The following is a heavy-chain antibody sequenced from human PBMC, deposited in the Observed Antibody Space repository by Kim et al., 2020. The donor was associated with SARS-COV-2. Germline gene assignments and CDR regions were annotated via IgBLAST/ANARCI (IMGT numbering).Heavy chain of an antibody. CDR1: GFTFHDYA. D-gene: IGHD6-13*01. J-gene: IGHJ3*01. V-gene: IGHV3-9*01. Sequence: GGSLRLSCSASGFTFHDYAMHWARHAPGKGLAWVSGVSWSRGSIGYADSVKGRSTISRDNAKNSLYLQMNSLRTEDTAVYYCAKGGERQLVVNAFDVWGQGTMVSVSS. CDR3: AKGGERQLVVNAFDV. CDR2: VSWSRGSI.